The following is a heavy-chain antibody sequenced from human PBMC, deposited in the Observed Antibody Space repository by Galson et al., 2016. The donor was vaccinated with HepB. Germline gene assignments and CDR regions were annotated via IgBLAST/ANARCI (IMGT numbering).Heavy chain of an antibody. CDR3: AKGQTNWAIFDS. J-gene: IGHJ4*02. CDR2: VNWNSADL. V-gene: IGHV3-9*01. CDR1: GYTFNDYV. D-gene: IGHD1-1*01. Sequence: SLRLSCAASGYTFNDYVMHWFRQLPGKGLEWVSGVNWNSADLAYADSVRGRFTTPRDNAEISLYLQMNSLKAEDTALYYCAKGQTNWAIFDSWGQGTLVTVSS.